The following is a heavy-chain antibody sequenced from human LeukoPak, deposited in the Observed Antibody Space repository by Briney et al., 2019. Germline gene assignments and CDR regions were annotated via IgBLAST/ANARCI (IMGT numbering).Heavy chain of an antibody. CDR2: ISSSSSTI. CDR3: ARDFTSGHIVGATSPFDY. J-gene: IGHJ4*02. D-gene: IGHD1-26*01. Sequence: GGSLRLSCAASGFTFSSYSMNWVRQAPGKGLEWVSYISSSSSTIYYADSVKGRFTISRDNAKNSLYLQMNSLRAEDTAVYYCARDFTSGHIVGATSPFDYWGQGTLVTVSS. CDR1: GFTFSSYS. V-gene: IGHV3-48*04.